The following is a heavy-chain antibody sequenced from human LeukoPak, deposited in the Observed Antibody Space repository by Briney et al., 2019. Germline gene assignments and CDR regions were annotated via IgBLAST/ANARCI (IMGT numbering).Heavy chain of an antibody. CDR3: ARDGRKTYYYDSSGYPGGY. Sequence: ASVKVSCKASGYTFTGYYMHWVRQAPGQGLEWMGIINPSGGSTSYAQKFQGRVTMTRDTSTSTVYMELSSLRSEDTAVYYCARDGRKTYYYDSSGYPGGYWGQGTLVTVSS. CDR2: INPSGGST. J-gene: IGHJ4*02. CDR1: GYTFTGYY. V-gene: IGHV1-46*01. D-gene: IGHD3-22*01.